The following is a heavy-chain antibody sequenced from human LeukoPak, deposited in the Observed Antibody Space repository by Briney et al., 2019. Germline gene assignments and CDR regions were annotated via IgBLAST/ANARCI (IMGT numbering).Heavy chain of an antibody. J-gene: IGHJ4*02. CDR3: AKDLEGTVVTPDY. Sequence: PGGSLRLSCAASGFTFSSYGMHWVRQAPGKGLEWVAVISYDGSNKYYADSVKGRFTISRDNSKNTLYLQVNSLRAEDTAVYYCAKDLEGTVVTPDYWGQGTLVTVSS. V-gene: IGHV3-30*18. D-gene: IGHD4-23*01. CDR1: GFTFSSYG. CDR2: ISYDGSNK.